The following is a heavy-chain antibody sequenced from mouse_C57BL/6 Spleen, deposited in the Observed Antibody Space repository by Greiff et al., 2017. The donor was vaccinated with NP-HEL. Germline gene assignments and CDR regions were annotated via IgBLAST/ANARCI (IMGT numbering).Heavy chain of an antibody. CDR1: GYAFSSSW. Sequence: VKLQESGPELVKPGASVKISCKASGYAFSSSWMNWVKQRPGKGLEWIGRIYPGDGDTNYNGKFKGKATLTADKSSSTAYMQLSSLTSEDSAVYFCAREDSNPAWFAYWGQGTLVTVSA. J-gene: IGHJ3*01. V-gene: IGHV1-82*01. D-gene: IGHD2-5*01. CDR3: AREDSNPAWFAY. CDR2: IYPGDGDT.